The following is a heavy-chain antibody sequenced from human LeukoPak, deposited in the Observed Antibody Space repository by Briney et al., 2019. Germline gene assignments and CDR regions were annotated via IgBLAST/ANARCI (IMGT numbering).Heavy chain of an antibody. CDR1: GYTFTSNY. CDR3: ARDQEGFDY. V-gene: IGHV1-46*01. J-gene: IGHJ4*02. CDR2: IYPRDGST. Sequence: ASVKVSCKASGYTFTSNYIHWVRQAPGQGLEWMGMIYPRDGSTSYAQKFQGRVTVTRDTSTSTVHMELSGLRSEDTAVYYCARDQEGFDYWGLGTLVTVSS.